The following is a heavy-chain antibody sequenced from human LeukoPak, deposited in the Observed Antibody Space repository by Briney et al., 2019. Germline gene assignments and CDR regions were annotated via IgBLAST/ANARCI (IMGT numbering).Heavy chain of an antibody. J-gene: IGHJ4*02. CDR2: ISAYNGNT. Sequence: GASVKVSCTASGYTFTSYGISWVRQAPGQGLEWMGWISAYNGNTNYAQKLQGRVTMTTDTSTSTVYMELSSLRSEDTAVYYCARGYPMDWNYFDYWGQGMLVTVSS. CDR1: GYTFTSYG. D-gene: IGHD3/OR15-3a*01. V-gene: IGHV1-18*01. CDR3: ARGYPMDWNYFDY.